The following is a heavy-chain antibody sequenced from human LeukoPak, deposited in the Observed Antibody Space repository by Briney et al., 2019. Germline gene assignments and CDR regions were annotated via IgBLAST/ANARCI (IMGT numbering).Heavy chain of an antibody. CDR1: GGSISSSSYY. D-gene: IGHD2-15*01. CDR2: IYYSGST. CDR3: ARQDCSGGSCYGDY. V-gene: IGHV4-39*01. J-gene: IGHJ4*02. Sequence: KPSETLSLTCTVSGGSISSSSYYWGWIRQPPGKGLEWIGSIYYSGSTYYNPSLKSRVTISVDTSMNQFSLKLSSVTAADTAVYYCARQDCSGGSCYGDYWGQGTLVTVSS.